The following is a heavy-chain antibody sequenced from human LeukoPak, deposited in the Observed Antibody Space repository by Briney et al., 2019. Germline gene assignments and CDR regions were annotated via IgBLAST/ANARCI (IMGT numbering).Heavy chain of an antibody. V-gene: IGHV4-61*01. CDR1: GASFSGGYYY. J-gene: IGHJ4*02. Sequence: PSETLSLKPPDPGASFSGGYYYLTWVRQPPGKGLDWIGNIYNTGNTYYNPSLESRVTILVDTSKNRLSLNLRSVTAADTAVYYCARAANPSCHECLSVWGQGTLVTVSS. D-gene: IGHD2-2*01. CDR3: ARAANPSCHECLSV. CDR2: IYNTGNT.